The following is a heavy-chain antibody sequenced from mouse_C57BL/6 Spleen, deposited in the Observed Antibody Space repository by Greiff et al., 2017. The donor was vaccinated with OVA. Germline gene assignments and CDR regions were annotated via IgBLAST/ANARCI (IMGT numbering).Heavy chain of an antibody. CDR3: ARQGYYYARDY. CDR1: GFSFSDYG. J-gene: IGHJ4*01. V-gene: IGHV5-17*01. CDR2: ISSGSGSI. Sequence: EVNVVESGGGLVKPGGSLKLSCAASGFSFSDYGMHWVRQAPEKGLEWVAYISSGSGSIYYAETVKGRFTITSDNSKNTRFLQMTSLRSEDTAMYYCARQGYYYARDYWGQGTSVTVSS.